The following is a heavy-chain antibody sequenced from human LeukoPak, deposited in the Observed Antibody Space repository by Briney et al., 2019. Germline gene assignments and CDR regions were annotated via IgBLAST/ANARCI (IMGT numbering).Heavy chain of an antibody. CDR1: GGSISSGGYX. CDR3: ARGSGWYRVDY. J-gene: IGHJ4*02. V-gene: IGHV4-31*03. Sequence: SQTLSLTCTVSGGSISSGGYXWSWXRQHPXKGLEWIGYIYYSGSTYYNPSLKSRVTISVDTSKNQFSLKLSSVTAADTAVYYCARGSGWYRVDYWGQGTLVTVSS. CDR2: IYYSGST. D-gene: IGHD6-19*01.